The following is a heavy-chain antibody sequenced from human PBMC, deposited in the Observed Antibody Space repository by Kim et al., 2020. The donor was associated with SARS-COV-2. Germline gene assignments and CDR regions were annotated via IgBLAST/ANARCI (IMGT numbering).Heavy chain of an antibody. Sequence: GGSLRLSCAASGFTFSTNSMNWVRQAPGKGLEWVSSISRSSGYIYYADSVKGRFTISRDNAKNSLFLQMNSLRVEDTAVYYCARGPNHDCTGDCYLDYWGQGTLVTVSS. D-gene: IGHD2-21*01. CDR3: ARGPNHDCTGDCYLDY. V-gene: IGHV3-21*01. J-gene: IGHJ4*02. CDR1: GFTFSTNS. CDR2: ISRSSGYI.